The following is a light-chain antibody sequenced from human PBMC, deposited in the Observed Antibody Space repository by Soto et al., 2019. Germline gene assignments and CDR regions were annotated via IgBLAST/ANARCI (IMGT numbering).Light chain of an antibody. Sequence: EIVLTQSPGTLSVSPGERATLSCRASQTISSNQLAWYQQKPGQAPSLLIYGTSSRATGITDRFSGSEFGTVFTLTISRLVPEDSAIYYCQQYVSWTFGQGTKVEIK. V-gene: IGKV3-20*01. J-gene: IGKJ1*01. CDR2: GTS. CDR3: QQYVSWT. CDR1: QTISSNQ.